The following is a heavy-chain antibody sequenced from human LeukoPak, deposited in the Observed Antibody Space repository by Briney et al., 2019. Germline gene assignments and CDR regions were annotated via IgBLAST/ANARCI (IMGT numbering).Heavy chain of an antibody. CDR1: GFTFSSYS. Sequence: GGSLRLSCAASGFTFSSYSMNWVRQAPGKGLEWVSSISSSSSYIYYADSVKGRSTISRDNAKNSLYLQMNSLRAEDTAVYYCARVGYCSSSSCQRGFDYWGQGTLVTVPS. J-gene: IGHJ4*02. CDR2: ISSSSSYI. D-gene: IGHD2-2*01. V-gene: IGHV3-21*01. CDR3: ARVGYCSSSSCQRGFDY.